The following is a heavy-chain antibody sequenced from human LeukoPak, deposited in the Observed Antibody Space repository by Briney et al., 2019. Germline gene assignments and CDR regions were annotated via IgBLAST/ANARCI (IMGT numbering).Heavy chain of an antibody. V-gene: IGHV3-66*01. CDR1: GFTVSSNY. Sequence: GGSLRLSCAASGFTVSSNYMSWVRQAPGKGLEWVSVIYSGGSTYYADSVKGRFTISRDNSKNTLYLQMNSLRAEDTAVYYCATVPWLVTPLVDYWGQGTLVTVSS. CDR3: ATVPWLVTPLVDY. J-gene: IGHJ4*02. CDR2: IYSGGST. D-gene: IGHD6-19*01.